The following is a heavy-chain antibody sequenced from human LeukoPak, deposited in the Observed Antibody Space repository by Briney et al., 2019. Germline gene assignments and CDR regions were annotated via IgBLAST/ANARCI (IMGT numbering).Heavy chain of an antibody. J-gene: IGHJ4*02. V-gene: IGHV3-48*01. D-gene: IGHD3-10*01. CDR3: ARDFAREFTIDY. CDR2: ISSSSNII. Sequence: GGSLRLSCAASGFTFSNYNMNWVRQPPGKGLQWVSYISSSSNIIYYTDSVKGRFTISRDNAKNSLFLQMNSLRAEDTAVYYCARDFAREFTIDYWGQGTLVTVSS. CDR1: GFTFSNYN.